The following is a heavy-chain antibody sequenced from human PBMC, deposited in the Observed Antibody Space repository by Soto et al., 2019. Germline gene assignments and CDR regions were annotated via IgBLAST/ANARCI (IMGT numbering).Heavy chain of an antibody. J-gene: IGHJ5*02. D-gene: IGHD3-22*01. CDR2: IYHTGNA. CDR1: GDSISNSRFY. Sequence: PETLSLTCSVSGDSISNSRFYWAWIRQPPGEGLEWIGSIYHTGNAYYNPSLKSRVTIFVDTSKNQFSLKLTSVTAADTALYYCARDYFDSSDYTTNWFDPWGQGTLVTVSS. CDR3: ARDYFDSSDYTTNWFDP. V-gene: IGHV4-39*01.